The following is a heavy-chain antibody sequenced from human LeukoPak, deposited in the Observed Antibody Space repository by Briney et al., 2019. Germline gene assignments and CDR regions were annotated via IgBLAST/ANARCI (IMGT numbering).Heavy chain of an antibody. J-gene: IGHJ4*02. CDR3: ARHPKSLGYCSSTSCPFDY. CDR1: GFTFSSYA. Sequence: PGRSLRLSCAASGFTFSSYAMHWVRQAPGKGLEWVAVISYDGSNKYYADSVKGRFTISRDNSKNTLYLQMNSLRAEDTAVYYCARHPKSLGYCSSTSCPFDYWGQGTLVTVSS. V-gene: IGHV3-30*04. CDR2: ISYDGSNK. D-gene: IGHD2-2*01.